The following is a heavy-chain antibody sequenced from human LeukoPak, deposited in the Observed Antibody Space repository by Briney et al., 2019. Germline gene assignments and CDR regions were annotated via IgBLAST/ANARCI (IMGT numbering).Heavy chain of an antibody. V-gene: IGHV3-33*01. CDR3: ARDEDYGGNSNFDY. D-gene: IGHD4-23*01. CDR1: GFTFSSYG. Sequence: GGSLRLSCAASGFTFSSYGMPWVRQAPGKGLEWVAVIWYDGSNKYYADSVKGRFTISRDNSKNPLYLQMNSLRAEDTAVYYCARDEDYGGNSNFDYWGQGTLVTVSS. J-gene: IGHJ4*02. CDR2: IWYDGSNK.